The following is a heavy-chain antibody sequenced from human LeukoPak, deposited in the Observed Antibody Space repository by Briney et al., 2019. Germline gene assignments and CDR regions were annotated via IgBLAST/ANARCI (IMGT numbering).Heavy chain of an antibody. CDR1: GYSFTSYW. CDR3: ATLDTATLNAFDI. Sequence: GESLKISCKGSGYSFTSYWISWVRQMPGKGLEWIGRIDPSDSYTNYSPSSQGHVTISADKSISTAYLQWSSLKASDTAMYYCATLDTATLNAFDIWGQGTMVTVSS. CDR2: IDPSDSYT. D-gene: IGHD5-18*01. J-gene: IGHJ3*02. V-gene: IGHV5-10-1*01.